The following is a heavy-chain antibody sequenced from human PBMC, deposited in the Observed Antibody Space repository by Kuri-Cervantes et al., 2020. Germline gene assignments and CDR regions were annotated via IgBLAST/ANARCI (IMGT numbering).Heavy chain of an antibody. CDR1: GYTFTSYY. Sequence: ASVKVSCKASGYTFTSYYMHWVRQAPGQGLEWMGIINPSGGSTSYAQKFQGRVTMTEDTSTDTAYMELSSLRSKDTAVYYCATDRHYGDYDWVQHWGQGTLVTVSS. J-gene: IGHJ1*01. D-gene: IGHD4-17*01. CDR3: ATDRHYGDYDWVQH. V-gene: IGHV1-46*01. CDR2: INPSGGST.